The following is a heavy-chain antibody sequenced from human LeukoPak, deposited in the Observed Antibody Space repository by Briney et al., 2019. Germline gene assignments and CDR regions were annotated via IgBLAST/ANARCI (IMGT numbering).Heavy chain of an antibody. CDR3: ARDYDYFSGHNLDAYDI. V-gene: IGHV3-7*01. D-gene: IGHD2-15*01. CDR1: AVTFRTYS. Sequence: GGSLRLSCAASAVTFRTYSMNWVRQAPGKGLEWVANIKEDGSAKSYVDSVKGRFTISRDNAKNSLYLQMNSLRVEDTAVYYCARDYDYFSGHNLDAYDIWGQGTTVIVSS. CDR2: IKEDGSAK. J-gene: IGHJ3*02.